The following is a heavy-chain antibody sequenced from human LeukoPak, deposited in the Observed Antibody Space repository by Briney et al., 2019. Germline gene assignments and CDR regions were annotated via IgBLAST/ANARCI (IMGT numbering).Heavy chain of an antibody. J-gene: IGHJ4*02. CDR3: ASPPRYSTSGLDY. CDR1: GGSFSGYY. D-gene: IGHD6-13*01. V-gene: IGHV4-34*01. Sequence: SETLSLTCAVYGGSFSGYYWSWIRQPPGKGLEWIGEINHSGSTNYNPSLKSRVTISVDTSKNQFSLKLSSVTAADTAVYYCASPPRYSTSGLDYWGQGTLVTVSS. CDR2: INHSGST.